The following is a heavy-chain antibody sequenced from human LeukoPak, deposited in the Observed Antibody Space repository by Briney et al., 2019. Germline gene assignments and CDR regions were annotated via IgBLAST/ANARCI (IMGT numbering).Heavy chain of an antibody. CDR3: ARSPLAFYDSSGYPRVWFDP. J-gene: IGHJ5*02. CDR1: GASVSSGSYY. CDR2: IYYSGST. Sequence: PSETLSLTCTVSGASVSSGSYYWSWIRQPPGKGLEWIGYIYYSGSTNYNPSLKSRVTISVDTSKNQLSLKVSSVTAADTAVYYCARSPLAFYDSSGYPRVWFDPWGQGTLVTVSS. V-gene: IGHV4-61*01. D-gene: IGHD3-22*01.